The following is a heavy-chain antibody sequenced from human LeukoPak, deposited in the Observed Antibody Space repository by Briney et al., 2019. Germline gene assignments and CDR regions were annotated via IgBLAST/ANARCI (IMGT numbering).Heavy chain of an antibody. CDR2: IDSDGSRT. CDR1: GFTFNNYW. Sequence: GGSLRFSCAASGFTFNNYWMHWVRQAPGKGLVWVSRIDSDGSRTKYADSVKGRFTISRDNAKNSVSLQMNSLRAEDTAVYYCASGSYGSGFYYFYYMDVWGKGTTVTVSS. J-gene: IGHJ6*03. V-gene: IGHV3-74*01. CDR3: ASGSYGSGFYYFYYMDV. D-gene: IGHD3-10*01.